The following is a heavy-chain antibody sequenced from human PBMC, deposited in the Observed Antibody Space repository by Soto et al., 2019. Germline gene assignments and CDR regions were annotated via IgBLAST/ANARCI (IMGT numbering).Heavy chain of an antibody. J-gene: IGHJ3*02. D-gene: IGHD3-22*01. CDR1: GFPLTTSDMG. Sequence: ESGPTLVNPTQTLTLTCTFSGFPLTTSDMGVGWIRQSPGQALEWLALIYWNDDKRYSPSLKSRLTITKDTSKNQVVLTMTNMDPVDTATYYCAHDYYDSSTYYPHDAFDIWGQGTLVTVSS. CDR3: AHDYYDSSTYYPHDAFDI. V-gene: IGHV2-5*01. CDR2: IYWNDDK.